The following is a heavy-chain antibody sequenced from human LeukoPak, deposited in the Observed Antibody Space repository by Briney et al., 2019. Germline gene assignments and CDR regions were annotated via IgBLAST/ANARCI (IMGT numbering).Heavy chain of an antibody. J-gene: IGHJ4*02. CDR2: ISYEGGTQ. D-gene: IGHD6-13*01. CDR1: VVTLSPYG. Sequence: QPGMSLRLSCAASVVTLSPYGMHWVRQAPGKGLEWVAVISYEGGTQHYADSVKGRFIISRDNPRNTLYLQMNILRTEDTAVYYCAKEGMPQVSAWYDFWGQGTQVIVSS. V-gene: IGHV3-30*18. CDR3: AKEGMPQVSAWYDF.